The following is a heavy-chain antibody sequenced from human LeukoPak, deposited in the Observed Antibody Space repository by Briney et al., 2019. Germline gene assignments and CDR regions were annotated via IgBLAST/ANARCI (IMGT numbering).Heavy chain of an antibody. V-gene: IGHV4-61*08. D-gene: IGHD5-24*01. CDR2: TYYSGST. CDR1: GGSISSGGYY. CDR3: ARERGEMATIQLFDY. J-gene: IGHJ4*02. Sequence: SQTLSLTCTVSGGSISSGGYYWSWIRQHPGKGLEWIGYTYYSGSTNYNPSLKSRVTISVDTSKNQFSLKLSSVTAADTAVYYCARERGEMATIQLFDYWGQGTPVTVSS.